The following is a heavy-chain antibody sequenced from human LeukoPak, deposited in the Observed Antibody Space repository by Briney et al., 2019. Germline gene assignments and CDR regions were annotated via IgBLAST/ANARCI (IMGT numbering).Heavy chain of an antibody. J-gene: IGHJ4*02. V-gene: IGHV3-7*01. Sequence: PGGSLRLSCAASGFTFSSYWMSWVRQAPGKGLEWVANIKQDGSEKYYVDSVKVRFTISRDNAANSLFLQMNSLRAEDTALYYCARAVAGPAGEYYFDYWGQGTLVTVSS. CDR1: GFTFSSYW. CDR3: ARAVAGPAGEYYFDY. D-gene: IGHD6-19*01. CDR2: IKQDGSEK.